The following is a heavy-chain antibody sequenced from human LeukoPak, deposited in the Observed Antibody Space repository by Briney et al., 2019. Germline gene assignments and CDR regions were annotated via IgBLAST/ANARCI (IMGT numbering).Heavy chain of an antibody. D-gene: IGHD3-10*01. V-gene: IGHV1-69-2*01. J-gene: IGHJ4*02. CDR2: VDPEDGET. Sequence: ASVKISCKVSGYTFTDYYMHWVQQAPGKGLEWMGLVDPEDGETIYAEKFQGRVTITADTSTDTAYMELSSLRPEDTAVYYCATSSDYYGDFDYWGQGTLVTVSS. CDR3: ATSSDYYGDFDY. CDR1: GYTFTDYY.